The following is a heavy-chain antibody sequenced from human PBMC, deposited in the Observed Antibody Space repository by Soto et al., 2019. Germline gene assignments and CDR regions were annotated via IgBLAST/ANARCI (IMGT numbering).Heavy chain of an antibody. D-gene: IGHD3-3*01. V-gene: IGHV1-2*02. J-gene: IGHJ3*02. Sequence: QLHLVQSGAVVKKPGASVTVSCSASGYPVTAYYMHWVRQDPGRGLEWMGGINPATGAAKYTQTFQGRVTMARDTSTSTVFMELSGPTSEDTAVFYCARGGGVGVAGSAAFDMWGQGTVVTVSS. CDR3: ARGGGVGVAGSAAFDM. CDR2: INPATGAA. CDR1: GYPVTAYY.